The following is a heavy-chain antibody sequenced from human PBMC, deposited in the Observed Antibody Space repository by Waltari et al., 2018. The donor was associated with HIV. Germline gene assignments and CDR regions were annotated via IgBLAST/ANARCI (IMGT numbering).Heavy chain of an antibody. Sequence: EVQLLESGGGLVQPGGSLRLSCAASGFTFSCYAMSWVRQAPGKGMEWVSAISGSGESTYYADSVKGRFTISRDNSKNTLYLQMNSLRAEDTAVYYCAKDPMDIVATINYYGMDVWGQGTTVTVSS. CDR2: ISGSGEST. V-gene: IGHV3-23*01. CDR3: AKDPMDIVATINYYGMDV. D-gene: IGHD5-12*01. CDR1: GFTFSCYA. J-gene: IGHJ6*02.